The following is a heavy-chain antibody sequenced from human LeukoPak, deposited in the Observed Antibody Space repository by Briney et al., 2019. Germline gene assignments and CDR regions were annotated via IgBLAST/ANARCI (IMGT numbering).Heavy chain of an antibody. D-gene: IGHD2-8*01. CDR1: GFTFSSYW. CDR3: AKGGRGNGEVY. CDR2: IKQDGSEK. Sequence: QPGGSLRLSCAVSGFTFSSYWMNWVRQAPGKGLEWVANIKQDGSEKNYVDSVKGRFTISRDNAKSSLFLQMNDVRAEDKAVYYCAKGGRGNGEVYWGQGTLVTVSS. J-gene: IGHJ4*02. V-gene: IGHV3-7*01.